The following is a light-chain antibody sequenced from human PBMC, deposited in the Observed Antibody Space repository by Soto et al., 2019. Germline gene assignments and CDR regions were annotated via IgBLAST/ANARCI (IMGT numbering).Light chain of an antibody. J-gene: IGLJ2*01. Sequence: QPVLTQPPSASASLRASVTLTCTLSSGYSNYKVDWYQQRPGKGPRFVMRVGTGGIVGSKGDGIPDRFSVLGSGLNRYLTIKNIQEEDESDYHCGADHGSGSNFVVVFGGGTKVTVL. CDR2: VGTGGIVG. V-gene: IGLV9-49*01. CDR1: SGYSNYK. CDR3: GADHGSGSNFVVV.